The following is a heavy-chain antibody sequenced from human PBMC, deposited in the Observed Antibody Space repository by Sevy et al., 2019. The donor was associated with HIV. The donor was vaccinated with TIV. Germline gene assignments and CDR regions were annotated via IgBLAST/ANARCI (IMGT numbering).Heavy chain of an antibody. CDR2: MNTNTGNT. V-gene: IGHV1-8*02. CDR1: GFTFASYD. J-gene: IGHJ6*02. CDR3: SRVSGWYLRDGMDV. D-gene: IGHD6-19*01. Sequence: ASVKVSCKASGFTFASYDIYWVRQATGQGLEWMGWMNTNTGNTGFAQKFQGRVTMTRNTSITTAYMELSNLRSEDTAVYYLSRVSGWYLRDGMDVWGQGTTVTVSS.